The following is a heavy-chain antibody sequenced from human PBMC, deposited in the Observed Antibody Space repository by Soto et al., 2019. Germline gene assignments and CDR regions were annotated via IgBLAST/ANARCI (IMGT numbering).Heavy chain of an antibody. CDR2: IFSGGTT. Sequence: EVQLVETGGGLIQPGGSLRLSCAASGFTVSSNSMSWVRQAPGRGLEWVSTIFSGGTTHYADSVKGRFTISRDSSKNTLYLQMNSLRAEDTAIYYCARETVPPSYHYYDCWGQGTLVTVSS. CDR3: ARETVPPSYHYYDC. D-gene: IGHD2-2*01. J-gene: IGHJ4*02. V-gene: IGHV3-53*02. CDR1: GFTVSSNS.